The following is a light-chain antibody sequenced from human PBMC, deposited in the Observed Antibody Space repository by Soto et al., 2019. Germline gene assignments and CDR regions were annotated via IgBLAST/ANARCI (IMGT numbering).Light chain of an antibody. Sequence: EIVMTQSPATLSVSPGERATLSCRASQSVSSNLAWYQQKPGQAPRLLIYGASTRATDIPARFSGSGSGTEFTLTISSLQSEDFAVDYCQQYNNWPPSNTFGGGTKVEIK. J-gene: IGKJ4*01. CDR3: QQYNNWPPSNT. CDR1: QSVSSN. CDR2: GAS. V-gene: IGKV3-15*01.